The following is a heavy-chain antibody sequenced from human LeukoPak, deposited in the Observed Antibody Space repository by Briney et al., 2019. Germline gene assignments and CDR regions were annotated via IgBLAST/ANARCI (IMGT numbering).Heavy chain of an antibody. CDR3: ARGGYHHGFDI. CDR1: GFTFNSYW. V-gene: IGHV3-74*01. J-gene: IGHJ3*02. Sequence: TGGSPRLSCAASGFTFNSYWFHWVRHGPGEGLVLVSIINSYGSDTIYADSVKGRFTISRDNAKSTVYLQMNSLKAEDTAVYYCARGGYHHGFDIWGQGTMVTVSS. D-gene: IGHD2-15*01. CDR2: INSYGSDT.